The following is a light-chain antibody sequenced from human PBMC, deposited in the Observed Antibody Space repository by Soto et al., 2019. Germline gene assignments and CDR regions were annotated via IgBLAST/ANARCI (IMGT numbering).Light chain of an antibody. V-gene: IGKV3-20*01. J-gene: IGKJ4*01. Sequence: EIVLTQSPGTLSLSPEERATLSCRASQSVSSSYLAWYQQKPGQAPRLLIYGASSRATGIPDRFSGSGSGTDFTLTISRLEPEDFAVYYCQQYGSSPGTFGGGTNVEIK. CDR3: QQYGSSPGT. CDR2: GAS. CDR1: QSVSSSY.